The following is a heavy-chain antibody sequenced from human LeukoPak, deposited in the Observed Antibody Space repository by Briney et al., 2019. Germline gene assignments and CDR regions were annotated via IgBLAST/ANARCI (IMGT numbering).Heavy chain of an antibody. Sequence: GGSLRLSCAASGFTFSSYWMSWVRQAPGKGLEWVANIKQDGSGKYYVDSVKGRFTISRDNAKNSLYLQMNSLRAEDTAVYYCARCLDSPRVAAAGSYYYYGMDVWGQGTTVTVSS. J-gene: IGHJ6*02. CDR1: GFTFSSYW. V-gene: IGHV3-7*01. CDR3: ARCLDSPRVAAAGSYYYYGMDV. CDR2: IKQDGSGK. D-gene: IGHD6-13*01.